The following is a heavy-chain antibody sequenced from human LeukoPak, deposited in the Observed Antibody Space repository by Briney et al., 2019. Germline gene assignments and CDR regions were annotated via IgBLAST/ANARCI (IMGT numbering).Heavy chain of an antibody. J-gene: IGHJ3*02. CDR3: ARENDQGQLERGVGAFDI. V-gene: IGHV1-18*01. D-gene: IGHD1-1*01. CDR2: ISAYNGNT. Sequence: ASVKVSCKASGYTFTSYGISWVRQAPGQGLEWMGWISAYNGNTNYAQKLQGRVTMTTDTSTSTAYMELRSLRSDDTAVYYWARENDQGQLERGVGAFDIWGQGTMVTVSS. CDR1: GYTFTSYG.